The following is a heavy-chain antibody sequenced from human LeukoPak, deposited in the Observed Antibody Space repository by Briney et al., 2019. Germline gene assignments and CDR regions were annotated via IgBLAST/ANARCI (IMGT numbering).Heavy chain of an antibody. CDR2: IWYDGSKE. CDR1: GFTFSSYD. Sequence: GGSLRLSCAASGFTFSSYDMHWVRQAPGKGLEWVAVIWYDGSKEYYAESVKGRFTISRDNSNNTLCLQMSGLRVDDTAVYYCARAPGGYSGYDPLDYWGQGTLVTVSS. J-gene: IGHJ4*02. D-gene: IGHD5-12*01. V-gene: IGHV3-33*01. CDR3: ARAPGGYSGYDPLDY.